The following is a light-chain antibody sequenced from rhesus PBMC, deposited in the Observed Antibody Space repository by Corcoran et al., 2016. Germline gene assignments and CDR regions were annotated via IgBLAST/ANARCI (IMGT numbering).Light chain of an antibody. Sequence: DIQMTQSPSSLSASVGDKGTITCQASQSISSWLAWYQQKPGKAPKPRFYKAATLESGVPSRFSGSGSGTDFTLTISSLQPEDFATYYCQQYNSAPFTFGPGTKLDFK. CDR3: QQYNSAPFT. CDR1: QSISSW. CDR2: KAA. V-gene: IGKV1-16*01. J-gene: IGKJ3*01.